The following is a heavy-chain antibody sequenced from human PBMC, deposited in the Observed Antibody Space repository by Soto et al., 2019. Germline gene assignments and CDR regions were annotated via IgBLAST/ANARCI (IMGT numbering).Heavy chain of an antibody. CDR1: GFTFSSYA. V-gene: IGHV3-30-3*01. Sequence: GVSLRLSCAASGFTFSSYAMHWVRQAPGKGLEWVAVISYDGSNKYYADSVKGRFTISRDNSKNTLYLQMNSLRAEDTAVYYCARTKRPETYSSGWTGIYYWGQGTLVTVSS. CDR2: ISYDGSNK. D-gene: IGHD6-19*01. CDR3: ARTKRPETYSSGWTGIYY. J-gene: IGHJ4*02.